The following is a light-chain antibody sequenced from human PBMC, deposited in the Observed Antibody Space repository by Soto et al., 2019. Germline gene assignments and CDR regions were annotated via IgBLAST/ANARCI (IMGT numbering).Light chain of an antibody. Sequence: QSALTQPPSASGSPGQSVTISCTGTSSDVGGYNYVSWYQQHPGKAPKLMIYEVSKRPSGVPDRFSGSKSGNTASLTVSGLQAEDEADYYCSSYAGSNNLVVFGGGTKFTVL. CDR3: SSYAGSNNLVV. J-gene: IGLJ2*01. CDR2: EVS. CDR1: SSDVGGYNY. V-gene: IGLV2-8*01.